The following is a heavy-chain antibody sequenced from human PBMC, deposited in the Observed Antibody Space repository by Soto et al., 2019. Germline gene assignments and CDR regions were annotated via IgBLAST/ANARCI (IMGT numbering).Heavy chain of an antibody. CDR1: GGSISSYY. CDR3: ASTHVVVVAATGYYFDY. Sequence: SETLSLTCTVSGGSISSYYGSCIRQPPGKGLEWIGYIYYSGSTNYNPSLKSRVTISVDTSKNQFSLKLSSVTAADTAVYYCASTHVVVVAATGYYFDYWGQGTLVTVSS. D-gene: IGHD2-15*01. V-gene: IGHV4-59*01. J-gene: IGHJ4*02. CDR2: IYYSGST.